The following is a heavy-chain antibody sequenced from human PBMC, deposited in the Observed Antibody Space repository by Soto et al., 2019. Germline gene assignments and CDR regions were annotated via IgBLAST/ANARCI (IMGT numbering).Heavy chain of an antibody. CDR1: GGSINNYY. J-gene: IGHJ4*02. Sequence: QVQLQESGPGLAKPSETVSLNCTVSGGSINNYYWTWIRQPPGKGLEWIEYIYYTGTTSYNPSLKSRVTISVDTSKNQFSLKFSSVTAADTAVYYCARGRQWLDYWGQGTLVTVSS. V-gene: IGHV4-59*01. CDR2: IYYTGTT. CDR3: ARGRQWLDY. D-gene: IGHD6-19*01.